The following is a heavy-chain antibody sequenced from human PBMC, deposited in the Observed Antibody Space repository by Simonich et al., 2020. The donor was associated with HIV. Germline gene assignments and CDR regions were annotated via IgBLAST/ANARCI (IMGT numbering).Heavy chain of an antibody. CDR1: GFPFSSYA. V-gene: IGHV3-23*01. CDR2: ISGSGGST. D-gene: IGHD3-3*01. Sequence: EVQLLESGGGLVQPGGSLRLSCAASGFPFSSYAMSWVRQAPGKGLEWVPAISGSGGSTYYADAVKGRFTISRDNSKNTLYLQMNSLRAEDTAVYYCAKDRYYNFWSGYYDYWGQGTLVTVSS. CDR3: AKDRYYNFWSGYYDY. J-gene: IGHJ4*02.